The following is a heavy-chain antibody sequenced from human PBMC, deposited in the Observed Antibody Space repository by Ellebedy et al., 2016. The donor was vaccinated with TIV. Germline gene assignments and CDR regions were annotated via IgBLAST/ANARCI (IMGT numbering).Heavy chain of an antibody. CDR3: ARLHRDYGDFLDAFDF. CDR2: IYPGDSDT. CDR1: GYSFSTYW. V-gene: IGHV5-51*01. J-gene: IGHJ3*01. D-gene: IGHD4-17*01. Sequence: PGGSLRLSCKASGYSFSTYWIGLVRQMPGKGLEWMGIIYPGDSDTRNSPSFEGHVTISADESISTAYLHWSSLKASDTAIYYCARLHRDYGDFLDAFDFWGQGTMVTVSS.